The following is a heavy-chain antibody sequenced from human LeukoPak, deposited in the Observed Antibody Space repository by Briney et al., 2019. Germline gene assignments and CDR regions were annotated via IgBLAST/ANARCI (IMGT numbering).Heavy chain of an antibody. D-gene: IGHD5-18*01. V-gene: IGHV4-34*01. CDR1: GGSFSGYY. J-gene: IGHJ4*02. CDR2: INHSGST. CDR3: ARGRIHGGTN. Sequence: PSETLSLTCAVYGGSFSGYYWSWIRQPPGKGLEWTGEINHSGSTNYNPSLKSRVTTSVDTSKNQFSLKLSSVTAADTAVYYCARGRIHGGTNWGQGTLVTVSS.